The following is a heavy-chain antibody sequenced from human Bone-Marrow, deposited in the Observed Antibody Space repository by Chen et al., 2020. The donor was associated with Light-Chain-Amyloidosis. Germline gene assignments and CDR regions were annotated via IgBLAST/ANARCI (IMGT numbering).Heavy chain of an antibody. CDR1: GYTXPNYW. CDR3: AXXXXGYNFDY. V-gene: IGHV5-51*01. CDR2: IYPDDSDA. Sequence: KGSGYTXPNYWIGWVRQMPGKGLEWMGVIYPDDSDARYSPSFEGQVTISADKSXTTXXXXXXXXXXXXXXXYYCAXXXXGYNFDYWGQGTLVTVSS. D-gene: IGHD2-21*01. J-gene: IGHJ4*02.